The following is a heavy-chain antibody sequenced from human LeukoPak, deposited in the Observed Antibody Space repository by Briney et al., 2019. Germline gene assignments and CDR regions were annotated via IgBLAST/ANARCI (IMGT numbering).Heavy chain of an antibody. D-gene: IGHD3-3*01. CDR2: INEAGSDK. V-gene: IGHV3-7*01. J-gene: IGHJ4*02. CDR3: ARGVVYPTWSGPHWSDY. Sequence: GGSLRLSCATTGFTFTRYWMSWVRQAPGKGLEWVANINEAGSDKYYVDSVKGRFTISRDNARNSLYLQMNSLRAEDTAVYYCARGVVYPTWSGPHWSDYWGQGTLVTVSS. CDR1: GFTFTRYW.